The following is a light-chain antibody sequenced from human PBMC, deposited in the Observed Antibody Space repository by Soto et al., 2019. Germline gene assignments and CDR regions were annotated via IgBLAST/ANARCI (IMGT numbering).Light chain of an antibody. CDR2: AAS. CDR1: QSIKGY. Sequence: DIQMTQSPTSLSASVGDRVTITCRASQSIKGYVNWYQQRPGKGTNLLIFAASNLQSGVPSRFSGSGSGTDFTLTISNLQPEDFATYSCQQSYSTPITFGGGTTVDIK. CDR3: QQSYSTPIT. J-gene: IGKJ4*01. V-gene: IGKV1-39*01.